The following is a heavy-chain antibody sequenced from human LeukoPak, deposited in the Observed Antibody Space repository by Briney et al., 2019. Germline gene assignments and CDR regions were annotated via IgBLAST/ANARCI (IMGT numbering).Heavy chain of an antibody. J-gene: IGHJ6*02. CDR2: IYYGGST. CDR1: GGSVSSGSYY. Sequence: SETLSLTCTVSGGSVSSGSYYWSWIRQPPGKRLEWIGYIYYGGSTNYNPSLKSRVTISVDTSKNQFSLKLSSVTAADTAVYYCARDGGELGAYYYGMDVWGQGTTVTVSS. V-gene: IGHV4-61*01. CDR3: ARDGGELGAYYYGMDV. D-gene: IGHD7-27*01.